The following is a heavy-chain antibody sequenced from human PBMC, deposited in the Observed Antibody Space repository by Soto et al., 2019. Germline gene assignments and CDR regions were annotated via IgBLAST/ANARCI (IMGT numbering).Heavy chain of an antibody. CDR2: IWSDGSNK. D-gene: IGHD3-10*01. V-gene: IGHV3-33*01. Sequence: QVQLVESGGGVVQPGRSLSLSCAASGFTFSSYGIHRVRQAPGKGLEWVAVIWSDGSNKYYADSVKGRFTISRDNTKNTLYLQMNSLRAEDTAVYYCAREVLVRGIKYHAMDVWGQGTTVTVSS. CDR3: AREVLVRGIKYHAMDV. J-gene: IGHJ6*02. CDR1: GFTFSSYG.